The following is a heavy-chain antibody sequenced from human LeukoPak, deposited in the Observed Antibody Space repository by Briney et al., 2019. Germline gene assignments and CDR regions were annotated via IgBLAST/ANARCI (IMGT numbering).Heavy chain of an antibody. CDR2: ISSSGSTI. CDR1: GFTFSDYY. J-gene: IGHJ4*02. D-gene: IGHD3-22*01. V-gene: IGHV3-11*04. CDR3: ARGGSSGYSARWAYYFDY. Sequence: GGSLRLPCAASGFTFSDYYMSWIRQAPGKGLEWVSYISSSGSTIYYADSVKGRFTISRDNAKNSLYLQINSLRAEDTAVYYCARGGSSGYSARWAYYFDYWGQGTLVTVSS.